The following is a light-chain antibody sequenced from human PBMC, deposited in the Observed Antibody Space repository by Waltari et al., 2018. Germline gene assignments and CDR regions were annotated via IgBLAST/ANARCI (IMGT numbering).Light chain of an antibody. V-gene: IGLV2-14*01. Sequence: QSALTQPASVSGSPGQSITISCTGTNSDIGYYNYVSWYQQYPGKAPKLMIFDVTRWPSGVSNRFSGSKSGNTASLTISGLQAEDEADYFCAAYTSTNTVIFGGGTKVTVL. CDR2: DVT. J-gene: IGLJ2*01. CDR1: NSDIGYYNY. CDR3: AAYTSTNTVI.